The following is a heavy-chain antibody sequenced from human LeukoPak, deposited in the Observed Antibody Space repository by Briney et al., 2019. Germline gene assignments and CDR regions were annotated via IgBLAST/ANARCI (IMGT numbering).Heavy chain of an antibody. CDR3: AREGLQYTLYYFDY. CDR1: GGSINTTNYY. CDR2: IYYSGST. J-gene: IGHJ4*02. Sequence: SETLSLTCTVSGGSINTTNYYWGWIRQPPGKGLEWIGSIYYSGSTYYNPSLKSRVTISVDTSKNQFSLKLSSVTAADTAVYYCAREGLQYTLYYFDYWGQGTLVTVSS. V-gene: IGHV4-39*07. D-gene: IGHD4-11*01.